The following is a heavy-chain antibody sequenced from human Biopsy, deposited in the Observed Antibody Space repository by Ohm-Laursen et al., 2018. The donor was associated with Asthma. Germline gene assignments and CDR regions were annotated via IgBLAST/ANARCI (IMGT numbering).Heavy chain of an antibody. CDR3: ARDSAEWELLRYYYYGMDV. Sequence: SLRLSCTASGFTFSSYWMSWVRQAPGKGLEWVANIKQDGSEKYYVDSVKGRFTISRGNAKNSLYLQMNSLRAEDTAVYYCARDSAEWELLRYYYYGMDVWGQGTTVTVSS. CDR1: GFTFSSYW. D-gene: IGHD1-26*01. J-gene: IGHJ6*02. V-gene: IGHV3-7*01. CDR2: IKQDGSEK.